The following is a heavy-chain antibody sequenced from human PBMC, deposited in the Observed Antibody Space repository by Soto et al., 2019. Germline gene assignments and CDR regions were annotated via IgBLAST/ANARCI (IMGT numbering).Heavy chain of an antibody. V-gene: IGHV3-9*01. D-gene: IGHD4-17*01. Sequence: EVQLVESGGGLVQPGRSLRLSCVASGFTFDDYAMHWVRQAPGKGLEWVSGISWNSGSIGYADSVKGRFTISRDNAKNSLYLQMNSLRAEDTALYYCAKDSYGDYVGAFDIWGQGTMVTVSS. CDR3: AKDSYGDYVGAFDI. CDR2: ISWNSGSI. CDR1: GFTFDDYA. J-gene: IGHJ3*02.